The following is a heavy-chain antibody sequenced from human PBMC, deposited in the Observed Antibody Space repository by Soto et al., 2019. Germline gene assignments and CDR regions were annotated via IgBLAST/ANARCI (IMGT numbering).Heavy chain of an antibody. V-gene: IGHV1-69*01. CDR2: FMPILGAA. CDR1: GGTFSSFT. J-gene: IGHJ3*02. Sequence: QLQLVQSGADVKKPGSSVKVSCTASGGTFSSFTVTWVRQAPGQGLEWMGGFMPILGAANYAPKFQGRVTIIADESTNTGYMELSSLRSEDTAVYYSARGNAFDIWGQGTMVTVSS. CDR3: ARGNAFDI.